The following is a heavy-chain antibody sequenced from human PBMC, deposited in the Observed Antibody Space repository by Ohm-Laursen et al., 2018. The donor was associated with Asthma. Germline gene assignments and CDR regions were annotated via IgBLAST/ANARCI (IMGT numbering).Heavy chain of an antibody. J-gene: IGHJ4*02. CDR3: ARGSFDEYGDYPCDS. D-gene: IGHD4-17*01. Sequence: SLRLSCSASGFTFSSYSMNWVRQAPGKGLERVSYITSYSSTTYYADSVKGRFTISRDNAKNSLYLQMDSLRDEDTAVYYCARGSFDEYGDYPCDSWGQGTLVTVSS. CDR1: GFTFSSYS. CDR2: ITSYSSTT. V-gene: IGHV3-48*02.